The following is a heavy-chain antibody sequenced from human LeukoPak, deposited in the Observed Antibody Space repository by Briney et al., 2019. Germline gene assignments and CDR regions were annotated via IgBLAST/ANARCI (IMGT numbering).Heavy chain of an antibody. CDR1: GFTFSSYW. J-gene: IGHJ4*02. CDR3: AREGGGDNWNYDVPDY. CDR2: IKQDGSEK. D-gene: IGHD1-7*01. V-gene: IGHV3-7*01. Sequence: GGSLRLSCAASGFTFSSYWMSWVRQAPGKGLEWVANIKQDGSEKYYVDSVKGRFTISRDNAKNSLYLQMNSLRAEDTAVYYCAREGGGDNWNYDVPDYWGQGTLVTVSS.